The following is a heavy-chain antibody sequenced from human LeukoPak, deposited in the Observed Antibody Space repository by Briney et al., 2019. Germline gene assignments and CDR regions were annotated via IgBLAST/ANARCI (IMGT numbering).Heavy chain of an antibody. Sequence: GGSLRLSCAASGLTFSNYWMSWVRQGPGKGLEWVANIKHDGSEKYYIDSVKGRFTISRDNSKNTLYLQMNSLRAEDTAVYYCAKHIDAGWSLFYYYYMDVWGKGTTVTISS. D-gene: IGHD2-21*01. CDR1: GLTFSNYW. V-gene: IGHV3-7*03. CDR3: AKHIDAGWSLFYYYYMDV. CDR2: IKHDGSEK. J-gene: IGHJ6*03.